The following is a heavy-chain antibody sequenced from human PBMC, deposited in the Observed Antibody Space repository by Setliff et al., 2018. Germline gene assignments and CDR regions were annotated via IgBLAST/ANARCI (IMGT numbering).Heavy chain of an antibody. CDR1: GFSVSNDF. CDR2: VSGAGDFT. V-gene: IGHV3-23*01. Sequence: SGGSLRLSCAGSGFSVSNDFMGWVRQAPGKGLEWVSTVSGAGDFTYYADSVKGRFTISRDNSKNTLFLQMNSLRAEDTAVYYCAKGRLGGHHGWFDPWGQGTLVTVSS. J-gene: IGHJ5*02. CDR3: AKGRLGGHHGWFDP. D-gene: IGHD3-16*01.